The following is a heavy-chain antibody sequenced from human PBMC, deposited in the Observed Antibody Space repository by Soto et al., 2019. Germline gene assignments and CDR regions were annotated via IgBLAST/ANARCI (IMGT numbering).Heavy chain of an antibody. J-gene: IGHJ4*02. V-gene: IGHV4-4*02. CDR3: AKGGRQWLVTSDFNY. Sequence: ETLSLTCAVSGGSISSSNWWSWVRQPPGKGLEWIGEIYHSGSTNYNPSLKSRVTISRDSSKNTVSLEMTSLRAEDTAVYYCAKGGRQWLVTSDFNYWGQGALVTVSS. D-gene: IGHD6-19*01. CDR2: IYHSGST. CDR1: GGSISSSNW.